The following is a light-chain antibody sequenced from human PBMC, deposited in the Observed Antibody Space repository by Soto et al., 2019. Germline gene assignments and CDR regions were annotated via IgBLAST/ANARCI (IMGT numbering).Light chain of an antibody. CDR3: QQYNSYPWT. CDR2: KAS. Sequence: DIQMTQSPSTLSASVGDRVTITCRASQSISSWLAWYQQKPGKAPKLLIYKASSLESGVPSRFSGSGSGTEFTLTISSLQPDDFATYYCQQYNSYPWTFGQGIKVEIQ. V-gene: IGKV1-5*03. CDR1: QSISSW. J-gene: IGKJ1*01.